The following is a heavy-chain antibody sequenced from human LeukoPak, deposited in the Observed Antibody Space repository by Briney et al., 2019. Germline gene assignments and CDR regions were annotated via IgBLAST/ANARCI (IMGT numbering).Heavy chain of an antibody. Sequence: ASVKVSCKASGYTFTSYGISWVRQAPGQGLEWMGWISAYNGNTNYAQKLQGRVTMTTDTYTSTAYMELRSLRSDDTAVYYCARNRGPEYPPTATDYWGQGTLVTVSS. D-gene: IGHD7-27*01. V-gene: IGHV1-18*01. J-gene: IGHJ4*02. CDR2: ISAYNGNT. CDR1: GYTFTSYG. CDR3: ARNRGPEYPPTATDY.